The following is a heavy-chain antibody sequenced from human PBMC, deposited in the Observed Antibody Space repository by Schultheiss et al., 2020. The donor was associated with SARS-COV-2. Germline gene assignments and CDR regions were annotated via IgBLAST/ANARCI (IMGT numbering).Heavy chain of an antibody. CDR1: GGSISSYY. V-gene: IGHV4-59*12. CDR3: ARASSASYYASFDY. CDR2: IYYSGST. D-gene: IGHD3-10*01. Sequence: SETLSLTCTVSGGSISSYYWSWIRQPPGKGLEWIGYIYYSGSTYYNPSLKSRVTISVDTSKNQFSLKLSSVTAADTAVYYCARASSASYYASFDYWGQGTLVTVSS. J-gene: IGHJ4*02.